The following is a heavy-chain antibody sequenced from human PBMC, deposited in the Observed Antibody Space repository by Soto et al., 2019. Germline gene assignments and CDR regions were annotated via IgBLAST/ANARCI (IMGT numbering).Heavy chain of an antibody. D-gene: IGHD3-22*01. J-gene: IGHJ5*02. V-gene: IGHV1-69*02. Sequence: SVKVSCKASGGTFSSYTISWVRQAPGQGLEWMGRIIPILGIANYAQKFQGRVTITADKSTSTAYMELSSLRSEDTAVYYCSSYDVVNWFYPWGQGTLVTVSS. CDR3: SSYDVVNWFYP. CDR2: IIPILGIA. CDR1: GGTFSSYT.